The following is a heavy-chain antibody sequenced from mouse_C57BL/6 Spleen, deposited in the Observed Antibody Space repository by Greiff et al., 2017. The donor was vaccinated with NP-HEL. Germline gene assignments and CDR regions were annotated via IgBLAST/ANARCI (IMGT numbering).Heavy chain of an antibody. CDR2: IYPGDGDT. CDR1: GYAFSSSW. J-gene: IGHJ2*01. CDR3: ARGDYGLGGDFDY. D-gene: IGHD1-2*01. Sequence: QVQLQQSGPELVKPGASVKISCKASGYAFSSSWMNWVKQRPGKGLEWIGRIYPGDGDTNYNGKFKGKATLTADRSSSTAYMQLSSLTSEDSAVYFCARGDYGLGGDFDYWGQGTTLTVSS. V-gene: IGHV1-82*01.